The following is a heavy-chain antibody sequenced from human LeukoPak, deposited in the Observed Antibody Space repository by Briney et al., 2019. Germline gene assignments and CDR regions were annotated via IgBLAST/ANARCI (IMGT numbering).Heavy chain of an antibody. CDR1: GFTFSSYG. D-gene: IGHD6-13*01. Sequence: PGRSLRLSCAASGFTFSSYGMHWVRQAPGKGLEWVAVISYDGSNKYYADSVKGRFTISRDNSKNTLYLQMNSLRAEDTAVYYCARTADDGSSWYTDFDYWGQGTLVTVSS. CDR3: ARTADDGSSWYTDFDY. CDR2: ISYDGSNK. J-gene: IGHJ4*02. V-gene: IGHV3-30*03.